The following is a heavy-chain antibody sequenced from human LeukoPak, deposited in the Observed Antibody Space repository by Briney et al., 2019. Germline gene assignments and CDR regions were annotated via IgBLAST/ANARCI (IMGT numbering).Heavy chain of an antibody. Sequence: ASVKVSCTASGHTFTGHYMHWVRQAPGQGLEWMGWINPNSGGTNYAQKFQGRVTVTRDTSISTAYMELSRLRSDDTAVYYCASLSDSSGYYWLDYWGQGTLVIVSS. CDR3: ASLSDSSGYYWLDY. CDR1: GHTFTGHY. D-gene: IGHD3-22*01. V-gene: IGHV1-2*02. J-gene: IGHJ4*02. CDR2: INPNSGGT.